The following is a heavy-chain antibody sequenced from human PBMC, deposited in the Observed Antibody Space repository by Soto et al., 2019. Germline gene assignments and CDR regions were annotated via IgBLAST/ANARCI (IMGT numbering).Heavy chain of an antibody. J-gene: IGHJ5*02. Sequence: ILSLTCTVSGGFVSSGGYYWIWIRQHPGKGLEWIGYIDYRGSTYYNPSLKSRVTVSVDTSKNQFSLKLSSVTAADTAVYYCARHPSDFWFDPWGQGTLVTVSS. CDR1: GGFVSSGGYY. CDR2: IDYRGST. V-gene: IGHV4-31*03. D-gene: IGHD2-21*02. CDR3: ARHPSDFWFDP.